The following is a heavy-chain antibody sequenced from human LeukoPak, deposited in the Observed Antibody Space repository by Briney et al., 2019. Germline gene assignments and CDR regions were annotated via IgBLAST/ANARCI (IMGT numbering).Heavy chain of an antibody. CDR1: GGSISSSSYY. D-gene: IGHD2-21*02. J-gene: IGHJ4*02. CDR2: IYYRGNT. Sequence: PSETLSLTCTGPGGSISSSSYYWGWIRQPPGKGLEWIGSIYYRGNTNYNPSLKSRVTISVDTSKNQFSLKLSSVAAADTAVYYCARVNAVVVTATIDYWGQGTLVTVSS. V-gene: IGHV4-39*01. CDR3: ARVNAVVVTATIDY.